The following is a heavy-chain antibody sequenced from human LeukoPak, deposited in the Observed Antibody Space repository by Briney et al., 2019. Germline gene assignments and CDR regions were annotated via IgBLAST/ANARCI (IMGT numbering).Heavy chain of an antibody. CDR2: IWYDGSNK. V-gene: IGHV3-33*01. D-gene: IGHD3-22*01. CDR1: GFTFSSYG. J-gene: IGHJ6*03. CDR3: ARGADSSGYAYYYYYMDV. Sequence: GGTLRLSCAASGFTFSSYGMHWVRQAPGKGLEWVAVIWYDGSNKYFADSVKGRFTMSRDNSKNTLYLQMNSLRAEDTAVYYCARGADSSGYAYYYYYMDVWGKGTTVAVSS.